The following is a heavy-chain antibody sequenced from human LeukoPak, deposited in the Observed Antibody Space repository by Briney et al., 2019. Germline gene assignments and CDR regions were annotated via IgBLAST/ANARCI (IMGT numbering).Heavy chain of an antibody. CDR1: GSRFTTYW. Sequence: GAPLKTSSKGAGSRFTTYWIGWGRRPPGKGVGWMGIIYPGDSDTSYSPSFQGQVTISADKSISTAYLQWSSLKASDTAMYYCARSGVVTFYQYMDVWGAGTTVTVSS. CDR2: IYPGDSDT. D-gene: IGHD3-3*01. J-gene: IGHJ6*03. CDR3: ARSGVVTFYQYMDV. V-gene: IGHV5-51*01.